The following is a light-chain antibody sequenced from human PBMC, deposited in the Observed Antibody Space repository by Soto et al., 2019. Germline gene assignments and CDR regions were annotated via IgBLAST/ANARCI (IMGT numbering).Light chain of an antibody. CDR1: QSVSSSY. V-gene: IGKV3-20*01. CDR2: GAS. CDR3: QHYNSYSEA. J-gene: IGKJ1*01. Sequence: EIVLTQSPGTLSLSPGEIATLSCRSSQSVSSSYLAWYQQKPGQAPRLLIYGASSRATGIPDRFSGSGSGTEFTLTISSLQSEDFATYYCQHYNSYSEAFGQGSRVE.